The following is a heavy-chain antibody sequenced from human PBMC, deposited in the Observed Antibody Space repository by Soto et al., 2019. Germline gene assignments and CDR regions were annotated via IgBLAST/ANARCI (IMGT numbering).Heavy chain of an antibody. CDR2: IYYGGST. Sequence: TSETLSLTCTVSGGSIITDYWSWIRQSPGKGLEWIGFIYYGGSTNYNPSLKSRVTISVDTPKNQFSLKLSSVTAADTAVYYCAKNWNWGSLVHWGQGTLVTVSS. J-gene: IGHJ4*02. CDR3: AKNWNWGSLVH. V-gene: IGHV4-59*08. CDR1: GGSIITDY. D-gene: IGHD7-27*01.